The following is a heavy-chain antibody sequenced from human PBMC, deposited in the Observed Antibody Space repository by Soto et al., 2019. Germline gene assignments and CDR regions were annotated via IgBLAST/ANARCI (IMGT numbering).Heavy chain of an antibody. CDR3: ASGYSYGYFDY. Sequence: SETLSLTCAVYGVSFSGYYWSWIRQPPGKGLEWIGEINHSGSTNYNPSLKSRVTISVDTSKNQFSLKLSSVTAADTAVYYCASGYSYGYFDYWGQGTLVTVSS. D-gene: IGHD5-18*01. V-gene: IGHV4-34*01. CDR1: GVSFSGYY. J-gene: IGHJ4*02. CDR2: INHSGST.